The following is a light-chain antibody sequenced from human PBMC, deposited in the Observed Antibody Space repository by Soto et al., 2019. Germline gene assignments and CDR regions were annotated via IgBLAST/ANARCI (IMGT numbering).Light chain of an antibody. CDR3: LQYDTYPLT. CDR1: QGISNS. CDR2: HAS. J-gene: IGKJ4*01. V-gene: IGKV1-17*03. Sequence: DIHMTQSPSAMSASLGDRVTTTFRASQGISNSLAWFQQKPGKAPKRLLYHASTLETGVPSRFSGSASGTEFTLTISGLQPEDVASYYCLQYDTYPLTFGGGTKVDIK.